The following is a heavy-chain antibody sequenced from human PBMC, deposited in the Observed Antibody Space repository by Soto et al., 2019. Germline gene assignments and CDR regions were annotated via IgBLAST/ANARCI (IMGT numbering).Heavy chain of an antibody. CDR1: GFTISGKKY. CDR2: LYDLDGS. V-gene: IGHV3-53*01. J-gene: IGHJ3*01. CDR3: AIWHEREHAYDV. D-gene: IGHD1-1*01. Sequence: DVQLVESGGGLIQPGESLRLSCAAFGFTISGKKYVAWVRQAPGKGLEWVSALYDLDGSFYAASVKGRFTTSSDSSKTTVYLQMNDLRPDDTAVYYCAIWHEREHAYDVWGQGTTVTVSS.